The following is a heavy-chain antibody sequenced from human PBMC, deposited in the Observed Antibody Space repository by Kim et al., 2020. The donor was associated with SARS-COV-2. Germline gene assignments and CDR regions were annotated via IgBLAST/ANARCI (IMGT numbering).Heavy chain of an antibody. V-gene: IGHV3-23*03. J-gene: IGHJ4*02. CDR1: GFTFSSYA. D-gene: IGHD4-17*01. Sequence: GGSLRLSCAASGFTFSSYAMSWVRQAPGKGLEWVSFIYSDSRNTYYADSVKGRFTISRDNSKNTLYLQMNSLRAEDTAVYYCAKARLGDYWGQGTLVTVSS. CDR3: AKARLGDY. CDR2: IYSDSRNT.